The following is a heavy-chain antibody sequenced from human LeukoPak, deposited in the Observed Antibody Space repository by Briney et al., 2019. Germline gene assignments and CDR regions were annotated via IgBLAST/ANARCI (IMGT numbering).Heavy chain of an antibody. Sequence: TGGSLRLSCAASGSSFSSYGMHWVRQASGRGLEWVAFIRYDGSNKDYADSVKGRFTISRDNSKNTLYLEMNSLRAEDTAVYHCAKVRFSDSGRDGLDSWGQGTLVTVSS. CDR2: IRYDGSNK. CDR3: AKVRFSDSGRDGLDS. D-gene: IGHD5-12*01. J-gene: IGHJ5*01. V-gene: IGHV3-30*02. CDR1: GSSFSSYG.